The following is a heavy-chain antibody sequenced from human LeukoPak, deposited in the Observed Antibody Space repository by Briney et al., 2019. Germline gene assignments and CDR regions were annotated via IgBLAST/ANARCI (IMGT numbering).Heavy chain of an antibody. Sequence: GGSLRPSCAASGFTFDDYAMHWVRQAPGKGLEWVSGISWNSGSIGYADSVKGRFTISRDNAKNSLYLQMNSLRAEDTALYYCAKGPYYYDSSGYSVYFDYWGQGTLVTVSS. CDR2: ISWNSGSI. CDR1: GFTFDDYA. J-gene: IGHJ4*02. CDR3: AKGPYYYDSSGYSVYFDY. D-gene: IGHD3-22*01. V-gene: IGHV3-9*01.